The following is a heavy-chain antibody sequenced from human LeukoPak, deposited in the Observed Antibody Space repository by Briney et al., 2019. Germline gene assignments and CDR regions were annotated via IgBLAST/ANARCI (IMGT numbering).Heavy chain of an antibody. J-gene: IGHJ4*02. CDR3: ARVFTISGGWYRSFDY. D-gene: IGHD6-19*01. Sequence: ASVKVSCKASGYTFTSYGISWVRQAPGQGLEWMGWISAYNGNTNYAQKLQGRVTMTTDTSTSTAYMELRSLRSDDTAVYYCARVFTISGGWYRSFDYWGQGTLVTVSS. CDR2: ISAYNGNT. V-gene: IGHV1-18*01. CDR1: GYTFTSYG.